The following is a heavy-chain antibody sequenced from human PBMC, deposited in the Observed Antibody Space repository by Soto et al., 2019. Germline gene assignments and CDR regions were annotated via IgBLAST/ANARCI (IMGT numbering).Heavy chain of an antibody. V-gene: IGHV4-30-2*01. CDR3: ARGGATSLGYYYYGIDV. CDR1: GGSISSGDYS. D-gene: IGHD5-12*01. CDR2: IYHSGST. J-gene: IGHJ6*02. Sequence: SETLSLTCAVSGGSISSGDYSWSWIRQPPGKGLEWIGYIYHSGSTSYNPSLKSRVTISVDRSQNQFSLKLSSVTAADTAVYYCARGGATSLGYYYYGIDVWGQGTAVTVSS.